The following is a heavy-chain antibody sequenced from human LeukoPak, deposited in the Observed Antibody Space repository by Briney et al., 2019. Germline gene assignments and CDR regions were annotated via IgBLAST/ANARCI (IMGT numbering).Heavy chain of an antibody. CDR1: RFTFSSYG. Sequence: GGSLRLSCAASRFTFSSYGMHWVRQAPGKGLEWVAVIWYDGSNKYYADSVKGRFTISRDNSKNTLYLQMNSLRAEDTAVYYCARNYYDSSGYCYHDYWGQGTLVTVSS. V-gene: IGHV3-33*01. CDR3: ARNYYDSSGYCYHDY. CDR2: IWYDGSNK. D-gene: IGHD3-22*01. J-gene: IGHJ4*02.